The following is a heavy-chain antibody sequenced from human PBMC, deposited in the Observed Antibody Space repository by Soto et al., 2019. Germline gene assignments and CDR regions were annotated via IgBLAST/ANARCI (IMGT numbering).Heavy chain of an antibody. D-gene: IGHD6-13*01. V-gene: IGHV1-69*12. J-gene: IGHJ5*02. CDR1: GGTFSSYA. CDR2: IIPIFGTA. Sequence: QVQLVQSGAEVKKPGSSVKVSCKASGGTFSSYAISWVRQAPGQGLEWMGGIIPIFGTANYAQKFQGRVTITADESKSTAYRELSSLRSEDTAVYYCARRLEYSSSWYNWFDPWGQGTLVTVSS. CDR3: ARRLEYSSSWYNWFDP.